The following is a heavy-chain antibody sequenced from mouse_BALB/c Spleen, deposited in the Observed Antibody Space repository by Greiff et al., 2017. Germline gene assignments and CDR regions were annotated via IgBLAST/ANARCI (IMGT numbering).Heavy chain of an antibody. V-gene: IGHV5-6-5*01. CDR1: GFTFSSYA. CDR2: ISSGGST. Sequence: EVQLVESGGGLVKPGGSLKLSCAASGFTFSSYAMSWVRQTPEKRLEWVASISSGGSTYYPDSVKGRFTISRDNARNILYLQMSSLRSEDTALYYCARQGDGNYGAYWGQGTLVTVSA. J-gene: IGHJ3*01. D-gene: IGHD2-1*01. CDR3: ARQGDGNYGAY.